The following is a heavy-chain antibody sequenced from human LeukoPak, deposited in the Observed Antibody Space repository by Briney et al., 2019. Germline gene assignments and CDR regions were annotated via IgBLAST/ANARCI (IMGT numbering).Heavy chain of an antibody. CDR1: GYSFNDKY. CDR2: INPNSGGT. V-gene: IGHV1-2*02. Sequence: GASVKVSCKASGYSFNDKYLHWVRQAPGQALEWMGSINPNSGGTNYAQKFQGRVTMTTDTSMSTAYMELSRLTSDDTAVYYCARAGGRSWFDPWGQGTLVTVSS. CDR3: ARAGGRSWFDP. J-gene: IGHJ5*02.